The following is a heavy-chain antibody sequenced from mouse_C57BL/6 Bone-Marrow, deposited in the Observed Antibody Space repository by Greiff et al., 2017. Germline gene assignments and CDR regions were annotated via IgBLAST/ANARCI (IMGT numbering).Heavy chain of an antibody. Sequence: EVHLVESGGGLVQPGGSLKLSCAASGFTFSDYGMAWVRQAPRKGPEWVAFISNLAYSIYYADTVTGRFTISRENAKNTLYLEMSSLRSEDTAMYYCARRDSSGYVVAMDYWGQGTSVTVSS. CDR3: ARRDSSGYVVAMDY. CDR1: GFTFSDYG. CDR2: ISNLAYSI. J-gene: IGHJ4*01. V-gene: IGHV5-15*01. D-gene: IGHD3-2*02.